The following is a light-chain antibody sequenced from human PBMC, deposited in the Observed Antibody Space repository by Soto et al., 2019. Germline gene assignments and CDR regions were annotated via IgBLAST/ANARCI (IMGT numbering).Light chain of an antibody. CDR3: CSYAGSSTFGPYV. J-gene: IGLJ1*01. CDR1: SSDVGGYNL. CDR2: EVS. Sequence: QSALTQPASVSGSPGQSIAISCTGTSSDVGGYNLVSWYQQHPGKAPKLMIYEVSKRPSGVSNRFSGSKSGNTASLTISGLHALDEEDYDCCSYAGSSTFGPYVFGAGTKVTVL. V-gene: IGLV2-23*02.